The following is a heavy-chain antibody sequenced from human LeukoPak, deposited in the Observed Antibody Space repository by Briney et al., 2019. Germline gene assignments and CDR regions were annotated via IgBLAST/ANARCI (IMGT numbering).Heavy chain of an antibody. CDR3: ASSYSSGRIDY. J-gene: IGHJ4*02. CDR2: IYYSGST. V-gene: IGHV4-59*08. Sequence: PSETLSHTCTVSGGSISSCYWSWIRQPPGKGLEWIGYIYYSGSTNYNPSLKSRVTISVDTSKNQFSLKLSSVTAADTAVYYCASSYSSGRIDYWGQGTLVTVSS. CDR1: GGSISSCY. D-gene: IGHD6-19*01.